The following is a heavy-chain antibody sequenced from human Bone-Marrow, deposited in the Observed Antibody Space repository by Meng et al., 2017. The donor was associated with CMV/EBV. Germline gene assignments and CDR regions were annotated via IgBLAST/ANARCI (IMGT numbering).Heavy chain of an antibody. D-gene: IGHD3-3*01. Sequence: SETLSLTCAVYGGSFSGYYWSWIRQPPGKGLEWIGEINHSGSTNYNPSLKSRVTISVDTSKNQFSLKLSSVTAADTAVYYCARRGLRFLEWLLFSWFDPWGQGTLLTVS. CDR2: INHSGST. CDR1: GGSFSGYY. V-gene: IGHV4-34*01. CDR3: ARRGLRFLEWLLFSWFDP. J-gene: IGHJ5*02.